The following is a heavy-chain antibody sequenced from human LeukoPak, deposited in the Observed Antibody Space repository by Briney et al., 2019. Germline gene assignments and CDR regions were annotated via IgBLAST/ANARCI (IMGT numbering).Heavy chain of an antibody. CDR2: IYYSGST. CDR3: ARGVYGSGSYYFDY. J-gene: IGHJ4*02. D-gene: IGHD3-10*01. Sequence: PSETLSLTCTVSGGSISSYYLSWIRQPPGKGLEWVGNIYYSGSTNYNPSLKRRVIISLDTSKNQFSLKLSSVTAADTAVYYCARGVYGSGSYYFDYWGQGTLVTVSS. V-gene: IGHV4-59*01. CDR1: GGSISSYY.